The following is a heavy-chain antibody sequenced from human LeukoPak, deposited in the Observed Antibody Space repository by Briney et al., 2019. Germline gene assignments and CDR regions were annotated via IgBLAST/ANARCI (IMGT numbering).Heavy chain of an antibody. D-gene: IGHD4-23*01. CDR1: GGSFSGYY. CDR3: ARGGPTPALTRKDDYGGNSGNDY. V-gene: IGHV4-34*01. Sequence: PSETLSLTCAVYGGSFSGYYWSWIRQPPGKGLEWIGDINHSGSTNYNPSLKSRVTISVDTSKNQFSLKLSSVTAADTAVYYCARGGPTPALTRKDDYGGNSGNDYWGQGTLVTVSS. CDR2: INHSGST. J-gene: IGHJ4*02.